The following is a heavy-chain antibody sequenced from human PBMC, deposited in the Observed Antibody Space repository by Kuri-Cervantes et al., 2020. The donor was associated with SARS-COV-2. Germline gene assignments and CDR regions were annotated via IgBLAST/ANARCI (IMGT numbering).Heavy chain of an antibody. Sequence: GGSLRLSCAASGFTFSSYWMSWVRQAPGKGLEWVANIKQDGSEKYYVDSVKGRFTISRDNAKNSLYLQMNSLRIEDRAVYYCVRPFSWNDVSEYWGQGTLVTVSS. CDR3: VRPFSWNDVSEY. D-gene: IGHD1-1*01. V-gene: IGHV3-7*01. J-gene: IGHJ4*02. CDR2: IKQDGSEK. CDR1: GFTFSSYW.